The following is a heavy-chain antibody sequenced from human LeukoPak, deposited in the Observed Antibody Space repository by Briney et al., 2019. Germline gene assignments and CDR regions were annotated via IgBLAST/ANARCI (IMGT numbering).Heavy chain of an antibody. CDR1: GFTFSSYW. CDR3: AREGYSYAYYFDY. Sequence: SGGSLRLSCAASGFTFSSYWMNWVRQAPGKGLEWVANIKQDGREKNYVDSVKGRFTISRDNAKNSLYLQMNSLRAEDTAVYYCAREGYSYAYYFDYWGQGTLVTVSS. D-gene: IGHD5-18*01. CDR2: IKQDGREK. V-gene: IGHV3-7*01. J-gene: IGHJ4*02.